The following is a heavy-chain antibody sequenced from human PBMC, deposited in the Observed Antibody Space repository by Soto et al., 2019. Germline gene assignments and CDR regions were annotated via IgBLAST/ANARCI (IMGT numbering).Heavy chain of an antibody. CDR1: GGTFSSYA. D-gene: IGHD5-18*01. V-gene: IGHV1-69*13. CDR3: ARAKVDTPIFDY. CDR2: IIPIFGTA. J-gene: IGHJ4*02. Sequence: GASVKVSCKASGGTFSSYAISWVRQAPGQGLEWMGGIIPIFGTANYAQKFQGRVTITADESTSTAYMELSSLRSEDTAVYYCARAKVDTPIFDYWGQGTLVTVSS.